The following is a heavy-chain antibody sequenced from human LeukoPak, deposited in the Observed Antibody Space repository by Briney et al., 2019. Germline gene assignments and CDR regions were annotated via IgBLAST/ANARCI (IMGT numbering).Heavy chain of an antibody. D-gene: IGHD3-10*01. V-gene: IGHV4-30-2*01. J-gene: IGHJ4*02. CDR2: IYHSGST. CDR3: ARVYGSGTLFDY. Sequence: SETLSLTCADSGGSISSGGYSWSWIRQPPGKGLEWIGYIYHSGSTYYNPSLKSRVTISVDRSKNQFSLKLSSVTAADTAVYYCARVYGSGTLFDYWGQGTLVTVSS. CDR1: GGSISSGGYS.